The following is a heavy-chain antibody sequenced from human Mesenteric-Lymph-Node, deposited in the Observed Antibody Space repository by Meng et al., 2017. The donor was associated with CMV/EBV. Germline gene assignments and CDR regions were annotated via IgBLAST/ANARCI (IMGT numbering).Heavy chain of an antibody. CDR1: GGSISSSSYY. D-gene: IGHD3-10*01. Sequence: SETLSLTCTVSGGSISSSSYYWGWIRQPPGKGLEWIGSIYYSGSTYYNPSLKSRVTISVDTSKNQFSLKLSSVTAADTAVYYCARDLLLWFGELEVDGMDVWGQGTTVTVSS. J-gene: IGHJ6*02. CDR2: IYYSGST. CDR3: ARDLLLWFGELEVDGMDV. V-gene: IGHV4-39*07.